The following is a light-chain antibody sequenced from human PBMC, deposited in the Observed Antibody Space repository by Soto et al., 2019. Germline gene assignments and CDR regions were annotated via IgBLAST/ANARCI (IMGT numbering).Light chain of an antibody. J-gene: IGKJ5*01. V-gene: IGKV1-27*01. Sequence: DIQMTQSPSSLSASVGNRVSITCRASQGISNYLAWYQQKPGKVPKVLIYAASTLQPGVPSRFSGSGSGTDFTLTINSLQPDDIATYYCQNYDSAPITFGQGPRLEIK. CDR2: AAS. CDR3: QNYDSAPIT. CDR1: QGISNY.